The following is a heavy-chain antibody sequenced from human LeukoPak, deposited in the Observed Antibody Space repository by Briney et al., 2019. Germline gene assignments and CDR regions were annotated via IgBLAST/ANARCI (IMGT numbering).Heavy chain of an antibody. Sequence: PGGSLRPSCAASGFTFSSYSMNWVRQAPGKGLQWVSSISSSRSYIYYPDSVKGRFTISRDNAKNSLYLQMNSLRGEDTAVYYCARGDGATPPDAFDIWGQGTMVTVSS. CDR3: ARGDGATPPDAFDI. CDR1: GFTFSSYS. V-gene: IGHV3-21*01. D-gene: IGHD3-10*01. CDR2: ISSSRSYI. J-gene: IGHJ3*02.